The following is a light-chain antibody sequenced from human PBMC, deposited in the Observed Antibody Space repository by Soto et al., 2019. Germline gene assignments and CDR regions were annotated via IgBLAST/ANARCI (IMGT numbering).Light chain of an antibody. V-gene: IGKV3-20*01. J-gene: IGKJ1*01. CDR1: HSVSSSY. CDR3: QQYGSSPPWT. CDR2: GAS. Sequence: EIVLTQSPGTLCLSPGERATLSCRASHSVSSSYLAWDQQKPGQAPRLLVYGASSRATGIPDRFSGSGSGTDFTLTISRLEPEDFAVYYCQQYGSSPPWTFGQGTKVDIK.